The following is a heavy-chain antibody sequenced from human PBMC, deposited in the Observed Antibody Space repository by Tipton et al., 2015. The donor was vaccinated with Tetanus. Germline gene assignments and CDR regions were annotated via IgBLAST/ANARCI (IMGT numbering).Heavy chain of an antibody. Sequence: SLRLSCAASGFIFSSYGIHWVRQAPGKGLEWVAVSWYDGTDIYYADSMKGRFTLSRDNSKNTLYLQMNSLRVEDTAVYYCAREADCSGGSCFSGDFDNWGQGTQVTVSS. J-gene: IGHJ4*02. V-gene: IGHV3-33*01. D-gene: IGHD2-15*01. CDR3: AREADCSGGSCFSGDFDN. CDR1: GFIFSSYG. CDR2: SWYDGTDI.